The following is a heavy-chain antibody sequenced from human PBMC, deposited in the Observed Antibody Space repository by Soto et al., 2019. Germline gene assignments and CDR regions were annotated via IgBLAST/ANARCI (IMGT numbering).Heavy chain of an antibody. J-gene: IGHJ5*02. CDR2: INPNSGGT. CDR1: GYTFTGYY. CDR3: ARDYYGSGSSWGFDP. Sequence: QVQLVQSGAEVKKPGASVKVSCKASGYTFTGYYMHWVRQAPGQGLEWMGWINPNSGGTNYAQKFQGRVTMTRDTSISTAYMELSRLRSDDTAVYYFARDYYGSGSSWGFDPWGQGTLVTVSS. V-gene: IGHV1-2*02. D-gene: IGHD3-10*01.